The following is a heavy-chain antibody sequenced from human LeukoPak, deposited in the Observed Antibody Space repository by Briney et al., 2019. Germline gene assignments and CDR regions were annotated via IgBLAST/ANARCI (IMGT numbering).Heavy chain of an antibody. CDR3: AISGGFGDPFDP. CDR2: IYYTGIT. D-gene: IGHD3-10*01. CDR1: GGPLTISY. V-gene: IGHV4-59*13. J-gene: IGHJ5*02. Sequence: SETLSLTCTVSGGPLTISYWNWIRQPPGRGLDWIGYIYYTGITKYHPSLEGRVTMSLDMSKNLISLNLDSVTAADTAVYYCAISGGFGDPFDPWGQGTLVTVSS.